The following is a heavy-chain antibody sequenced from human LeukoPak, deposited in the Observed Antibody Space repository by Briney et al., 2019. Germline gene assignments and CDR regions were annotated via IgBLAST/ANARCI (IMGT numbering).Heavy chain of an antibody. D-gene: IGHD3-22*01. CDR2: IYYSGST. J-gene: IGHJ2*01. CDR3: ARASEDSSGYYDFGWYFDL. V-gene: IGHV4-39*01. CDR1: GGSISSSSYY. Sequence: SETLSLTCTVSGGSISSSSYYWGWIRQPPGKGLEWIGSIYYSGSTYYNPSLKSRVTISVDTSKNQFSLKLSSVTAADTAVYYCARASEDSSGYYDFGWYFDLWGRGTLVTVSS.